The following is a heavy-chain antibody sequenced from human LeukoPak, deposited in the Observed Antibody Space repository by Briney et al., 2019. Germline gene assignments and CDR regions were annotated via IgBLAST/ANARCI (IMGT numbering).Heavy chain of an antibody. V-gene: IGHV3-23*01. CDR2: ITGGGVSI. CDR1: GFTFSSYA. J-gene: IGHJ4*02. CDR3: AKDRPYYSNSRGYFDY. Sequence: PGGSLRLSCAASGFTFSSYAMSWVRQAPGKGLEWVSAITGGGVSIYYADSVKGRFTISRDSFKNTLYLQMNSLRAEDTAVYYCAKDRPYYSNSRGYFDYWGQGTLVTVSS. D-gene: IGHD4-11*01.